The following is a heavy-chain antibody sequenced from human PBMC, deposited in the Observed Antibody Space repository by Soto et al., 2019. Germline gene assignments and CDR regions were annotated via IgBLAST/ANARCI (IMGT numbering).Heavy chain of an antibody. V-gene: IGHV1-69*01. CDR2: IIPIFGTA. J-gene: IGHJ1*01. CDR1: GGTFSSYS. D-gene: IGHD5-18*01. Sequence: QVQLVQSGAEVKKPGSSVKVSCKASGGTFSSYSISWVRQAPVQGLEWMGGIIPIFGTANYAQKFQARVTLTADESTRPAYVELSSLRSEDTAVYYCARGSLRQLLARAKFEYFQRWGQGTLVTVSS. CDR3: ARGSLRQLLARAKFEYFQR.